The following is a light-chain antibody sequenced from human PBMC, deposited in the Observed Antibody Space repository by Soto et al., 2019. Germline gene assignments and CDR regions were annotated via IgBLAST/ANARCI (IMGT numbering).Light chain of an antibody. Sequence: EIVLTQAPGTLSLSPGERATLSCRASLSISSSYLAWYRQKPGQAPRLLIYGASSRATGIPDRFSGSGSGTDFTLTISRLEPEDFAVYFCQHYGSSPPYTFGQGTKLEIK. J-gene: IGKJ2*01. V-gene: IGKV3-20*01. CDR2: GAS. CDR3: QHYGSSPPYT. CDR1: LSISSSY.